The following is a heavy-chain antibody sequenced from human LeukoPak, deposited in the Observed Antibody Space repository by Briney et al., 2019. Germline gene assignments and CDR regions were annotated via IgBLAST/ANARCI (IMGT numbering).Heavy chain of an antibody. Sequence: GGSLRLSCAASGFTFSDYWMTWVRLAPGKGLEWVANIKQDGSEKFYVDSVKGRFTISRDNAKNALYLQMNSLRADDTAVYYCARVGYDSGGSYWGQGALVTVSS. J-gene: IGHJ4*02. V-gene: IGHV3-7*03. D-gene: IGHD3-22*01. CDR1: GFTFSDYW. CDR2: IKQDGSEK. CDR3: ARVGYDSGGSY.